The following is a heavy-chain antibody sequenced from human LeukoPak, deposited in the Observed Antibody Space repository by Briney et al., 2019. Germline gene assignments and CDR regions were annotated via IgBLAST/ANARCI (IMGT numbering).Heavy chain of an antibody. D-gene: IGHD1-14*01. J-gene: IGHJ3*02. CDR3: ARDQISINALDM. V-gene: IGHV4-59*11. CDR1: GASISGHY. Sequence: SETLSLTCTVSGASISGHYLTWIRHAPGKGLGWIGYISYIGSTNYNPSLKSRDTISVDTSKNLFSLKLRSVTAADTAVYYCARDQISINALDMWGQGTMVTVSS. CDR2: ISYIGST.